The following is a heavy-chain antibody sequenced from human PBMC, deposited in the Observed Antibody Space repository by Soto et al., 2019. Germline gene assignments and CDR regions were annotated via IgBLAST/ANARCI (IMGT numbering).Heavy chain of an antibody. CDR3: ARGFKAAAGTTHYYDY. Sequence: SVQVSCKASGYTFTNYGISWVRQAPGQGLEWMGRIIPILGIANYAQKFQGRVPITADKSTSTAYMELSSLRSEDTAVYYCARGFKAAAGTTHYYDYWGQGTLVTVSS. J-gene: IGHJ4*02. CDR1: GYTFTNYG. V-gene: IGHV1-69*10. CDR2: IIPILGIA. D-gene: IGHD6-13*01.